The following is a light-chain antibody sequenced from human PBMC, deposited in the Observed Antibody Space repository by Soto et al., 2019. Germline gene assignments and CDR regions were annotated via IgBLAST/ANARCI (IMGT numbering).Light chain of an antibody. CDR2: GAS. J-gene: IGKJ2*01. CDR1: QSVSSSY. Sequence: EIVLTQSPGTLSLSPGERATLSCRASQSVSSSYLAWYQQKPGQAPRLLIYGASSRATGIPDRFSVSGSGTDFNFTISRLEPEGFAVYFCQQYANSPPFALGQGTRLEI. CDR3: QQYANSPPFA. V-gene: IGKV3-20*01.